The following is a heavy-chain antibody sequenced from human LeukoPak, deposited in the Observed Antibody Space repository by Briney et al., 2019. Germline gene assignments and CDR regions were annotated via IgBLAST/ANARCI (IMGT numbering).Heavy chain of an antibody. Sequence: GGSLRLSCAASGFTFSSYAMSWVRQAPGKGLEWGSAISGSGGSTYYADSVKGRFTISRDNSKNTLYLQMNSLRAEDTAVYYCARSGQWELFLDRFDYWGQGALVTVSS. J-gene: IGHJ4*02. D-gene: IGHD1-26*01. CDR1: GFTFSSYA. V-gene: IGHV3-23*01. CDR3: ARSGQWELFLDRFDY. CDR2: ISGSGGST.